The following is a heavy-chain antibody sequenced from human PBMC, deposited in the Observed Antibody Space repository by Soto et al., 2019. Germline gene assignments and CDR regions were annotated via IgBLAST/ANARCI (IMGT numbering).Heavy chain of an antibody. CDR1: GGSISSYY. V-gene: IGHV4-59*01. D-gene: IGHD3-10*01. Sequence: SETLSLTCTVSGGSISSYYWSWIRQPPGKGLEWIGYIYYSGSTNYNPSLKSRVTISVDTSKNQFSLKLSSVTAADTAVYYCARTTMVRDSCGFDYRGQGTLVTVSS. CDR3: ARTTMVRDSCGFDY. CDR2: IYYSGST. J-gene: IGHJ4*02.